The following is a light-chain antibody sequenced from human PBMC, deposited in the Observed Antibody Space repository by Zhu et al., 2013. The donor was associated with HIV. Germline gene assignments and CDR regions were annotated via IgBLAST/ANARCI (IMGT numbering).Light chain of an antibody. V-gene: IGKV1-5*03. CDR1: QSISTY. CDR2: KAS. CDR3: QQYGSSPRT. J-gene: IGKJ4*01. Sequence: DIQMTQSPSTLSASIGDRVSITCRASQSISTYLAWYQQKPGKAPKVLIYKASSLESGVPSRFSGSGSGTDFTLTISRLEPEDFAVYYCQQYGSSPRTFGGGTKVEIK.